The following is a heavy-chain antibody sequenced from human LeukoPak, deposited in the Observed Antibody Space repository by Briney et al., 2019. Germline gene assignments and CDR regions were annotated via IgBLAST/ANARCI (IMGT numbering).Heavy chain of an antibody. V-gene: IGHV3-7*03. CDR1: GFTFSSKW. J-gene: IGHJ4*02. CDR2: IKYDGSEK. Sequence: SGGSLRLSCAASGFTFSSKWMSWVRQAPGKGLEWVANIKYDGSEKNYVDSVKGRFTISRDNAKNTLYLQMNSLRAEDTAVYYCAKRVVVALNYFDYWGQGTLVTVSS. CDR3: AKRVVVALNYFDY. D-gene: IGHD2-15*01.